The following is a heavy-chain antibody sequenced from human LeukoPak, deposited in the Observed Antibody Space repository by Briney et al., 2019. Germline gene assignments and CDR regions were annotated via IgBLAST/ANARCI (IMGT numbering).Heavy chain of an antibody. D-gene: IGHD5-18*01. Sequence: SETLSLTCTVSGGSISSYYWSWIRQPPGKGLEWIGYIYYSGSTYYNPSLKSRVTISVDTSKNQFSLKLGSVTAADTAVYYCARASRDGYSYGLVDYWGQGTLVTVSS. V-gene: IGHV4-59*01. CDR2: IYYSGST. CDR3: ARASRDGYSYGLVDY. J-gene: IGHJ4*02. CDR1: GGSISSYY.